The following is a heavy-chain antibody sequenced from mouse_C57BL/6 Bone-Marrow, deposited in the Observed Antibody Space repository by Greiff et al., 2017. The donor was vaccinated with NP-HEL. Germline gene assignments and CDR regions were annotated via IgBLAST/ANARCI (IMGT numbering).Heavy chain of an antibody. CDR1: GFNIKDYY. CDR2: IDPEDGEN. V-gene: IGHV14-2*01. Sequence: VQLQQSGAELVKPGASVKLSCTASGFNIKDYYMHWVKQRTEQGLEWIGRIDPEDGENKYAPKFQGKATITADTSSNTAYLQLSSLTSEDTAVYYCARRRPACYFDYWGQGTTLTVSS. CDR3: ARRRPACYFDY. J-gene: IGHJ2*01.